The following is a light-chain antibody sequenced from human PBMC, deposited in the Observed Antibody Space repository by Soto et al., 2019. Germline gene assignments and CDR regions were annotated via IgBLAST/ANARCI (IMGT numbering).Light chain of an antibody. V-gene: IGLV1-40*01. CDR2: GNS. J-gene: IGLJ3*02. CDR1: SSNIGAGYD. CDR3: QSYDSSPNWV. Sequence: QLVLTQPPSVSGAPGQRVTISCTGSSSNIGAGYDVHWYQQLPGTAPKLLIYGNSNRPSGVPDRFSGSKSGTSASLAITGLQAEDEADYYCQSYDSSPNWVFGGGTKLTVL.